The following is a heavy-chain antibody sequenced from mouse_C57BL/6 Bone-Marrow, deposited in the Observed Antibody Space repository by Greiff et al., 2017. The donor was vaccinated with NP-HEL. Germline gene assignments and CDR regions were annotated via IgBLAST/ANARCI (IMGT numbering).Heavy chain of an antibody. J-gene: IGHJ2*01. Sequence: QVQLKQSGAELVKPGASVKLSCTASGYTFTEYTIHWVKQSSGQGLEWIGWFYPGSGSIKYNEKFKDKATLTADKSSSTVYMELSRLTSEDSAVYFCARHEEDAYPFDYWGQGTTLTVSS. CDR1: GYTFTEYT. CDR3: ARHEEDAYPFDY. V-gene: IGHV1-62-2*01. D-gene: IGHD2-10*01. CDR2: FYPGSGSI.